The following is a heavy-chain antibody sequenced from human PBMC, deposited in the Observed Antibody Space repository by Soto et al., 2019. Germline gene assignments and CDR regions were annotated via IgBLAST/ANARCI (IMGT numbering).Heavy chain of an antibody. CDR3: ARRPLAYFDY. CDR1: GGSISSYY. CDR2: ICYSGST. Sequence: SETLSLTCAVYGGSISSYYGSWIRQPPGKGLEWIGYICYSGSTNYNPSLKSRVTISVDTSKNQFSLNLNSVTAADTAVYFCARRPLAYFDYWGRGTQVTVSS. J-gene: IGHJ4*02. V-gene: IGHV4-59*12. D-gene: IGHD6-13*01.